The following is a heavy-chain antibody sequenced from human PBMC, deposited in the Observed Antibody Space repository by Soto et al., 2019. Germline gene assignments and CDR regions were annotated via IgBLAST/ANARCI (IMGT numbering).Heavy chain of an antibody. CDR3: ASLPVRTAMADDAFDI. CDR1: GYTFTSYY. Sequence: GASVKVSCKASGYTFTSYYMHWVRQAPGHGLEWMGIINPSGGSTSYAQKFQGRVTMTRDTSTSTVYMELSSLGSEDTAVYYCASLPVRTAMADDAFDIWGQGTMVTVSS. CDR2: INPSGGST. J-gene: IGHJ3*02. D-gene: IGHD5-18*01. V-gene: IGHV1-46*01.